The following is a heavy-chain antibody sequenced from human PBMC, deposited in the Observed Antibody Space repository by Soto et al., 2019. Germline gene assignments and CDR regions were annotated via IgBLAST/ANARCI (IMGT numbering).Heavy chain of an antibody. D-gene: IGHD3-3*01. CDR3: ARRGYDFWSGYYGPFDP. CDR2: IYYSGST. Sequence: QLQLQESGPGLVKPSETLSLTCTVSGGSISSSSYYWGWIRQPPGKGLEWIGSIYYSGSTYYNPSPKSRVTISVDTSKNQFSLKLSSVTAADTAVYYCARRGYDFWSGYYGPFDPWGQGTLVTVSS. J-gene: IGHJ5*02. CDR1: GGSISSSSYY. V-gene: IGHV4-39*01.